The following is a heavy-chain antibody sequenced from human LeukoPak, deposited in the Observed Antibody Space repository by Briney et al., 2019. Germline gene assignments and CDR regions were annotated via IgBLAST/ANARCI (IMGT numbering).Heavy chain of an antibody. J-gene: IGHJ3*02. Sequence: SETLSLTCAVYGGSFSGYYWSWIRAPPGKGLEWIGQINHSGSTNYNPSLKSRVTISVDTSKNQFSLKLSSVTAADTAVYYCARLLRGGRDTPMVTMIVVRAKSGAFDIWGQGTMVTVSS. CDR2: INHSGST. CDR1: GGSFSGYY. D-gene: IGHD3-22*01. V-gene: IGHV4-34*01. CDR3: ARLLRGGRDTPMVTMIVVRAKSGAFDI.